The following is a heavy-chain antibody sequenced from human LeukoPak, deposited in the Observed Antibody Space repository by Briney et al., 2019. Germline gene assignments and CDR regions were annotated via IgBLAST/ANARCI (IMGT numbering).Heavy chain of an antibody. CDR3: ARMGYCSISSCYPQLSTDYFQH. V-gene: IGHV1-2*02. J-gene: IGHJ1*01. CDR2: INPHSGET. D-gene: IGHD2-2*01. CDR1: GYTFTGYY. Sequence: ASVKVSCKATGYTFTGYYVHWVRQAPGQGLEWMGWINPHSGETKYAQKYQGRVTLTRDTSITTAHMELNSLRSDDTAFYYCARMGYCSISSCYPQLSTDYFQHWGPGTLVTVSP.